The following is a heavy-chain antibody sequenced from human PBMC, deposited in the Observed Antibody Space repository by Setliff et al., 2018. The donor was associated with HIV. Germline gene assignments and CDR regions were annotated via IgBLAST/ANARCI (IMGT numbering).Heavy chain of an antibody. CDR2: IKSKSDGGTK. D-gene: IGHD2-15*01. CDR1: GLTFSNAW. J-gene: IGHJ4*01. V-gene: IGHV3-15*01. CDR3: AKDGISGGAYPPYYFDY. Sequence: PGGSLRLSCAASGLTFSNAWMNWVRQAPGKGLEWVGRIKSKSDGGTKDYAAPVKGRFTISRDDSKNTLYLQMNRLRVEDTAVYYCAKDGISGGAYPPYYFDYWGHGTLVTVSS.